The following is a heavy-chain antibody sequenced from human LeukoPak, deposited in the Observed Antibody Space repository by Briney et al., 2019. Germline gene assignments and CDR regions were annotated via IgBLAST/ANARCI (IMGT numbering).Heavy chain of an antibody. CDR3: ARDPRGYSYGFDY. D-gene: IGHD5-18*01. Sequence: GGSLRLSCAASGFTFSGHSMTWVRQAPGKGLEWVSSISTSTSYIYYADSVKGRFTISRDNAKNSLYLQVNSLRAEDTAVYYCARDPRGYSYGFDYWGQGTLVTVSS. CDR1: GFTFSGHS. J-gene: IGHJ4*02. V-gene: IGHV3-21*01. CDR2: ISTSTSYI.